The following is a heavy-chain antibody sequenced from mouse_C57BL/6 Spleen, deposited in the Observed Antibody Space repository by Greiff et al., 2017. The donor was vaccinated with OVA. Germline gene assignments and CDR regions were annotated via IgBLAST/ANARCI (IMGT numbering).Heavy chain of an antibody. V-gene: IGHV3-6*01. CDR2: ISYDGSN. CDR3: ARGEATVVAPCAMDY. Sequence: EVKLQESGPGLVKPSQSLSLTCSVTGYSITSGYYWNWIRQFPGNKLEWMGYISYDGSNNYNPSLKNRISITRDTSKNQFFLKLNSVTTEDTATYYCARGEATVVAPCAMDYWGQGTSVTVSS. J-gene: IGHJ4*01. D-gene: IGHD1-1*01. CDR1: GYSITSGYY.